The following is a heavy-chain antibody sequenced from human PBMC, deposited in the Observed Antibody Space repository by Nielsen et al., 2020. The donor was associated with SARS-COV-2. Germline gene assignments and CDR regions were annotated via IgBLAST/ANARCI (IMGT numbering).Heavy chain of an antibody. CDR2: ISGSGGNT. CDR3: AKVVGATTDYYGLDV. J-gene: IGHJ6*02. V-gene: IGHV3-23*01. Sequence: VRQAPGKGLEWVSAISGSGGNTYYADSVKGRFTSSRDNSKNTLYLQMDSLRGEDTAVYYCAKVVGATTDYYGLDVWGQGTTVTVSS. D-gene: IGHD1-26*01.